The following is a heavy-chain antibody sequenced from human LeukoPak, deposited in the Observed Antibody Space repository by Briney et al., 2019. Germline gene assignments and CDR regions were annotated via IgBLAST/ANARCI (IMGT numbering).Heavy chain of an antibody. CDR3: ARSHPSSTWGYYYYYGMDV. D-gene: IGHD2-2*01. V-gene: IGHV4-34*01. J-gene: IGHJ6*02. CDR2: INHSGST. CDR1: GGSFSGYY. Sequence: SETLSLTCAVYGGSFSGYYWSWIRQPPGKGLEWIGEINHSGSTNYNPSLKSQVTISVDTSKNQFSLKLSSVTAADTAVYYCARSHPSSTWGYYYYYGMDVWGQGTTVTVSS.